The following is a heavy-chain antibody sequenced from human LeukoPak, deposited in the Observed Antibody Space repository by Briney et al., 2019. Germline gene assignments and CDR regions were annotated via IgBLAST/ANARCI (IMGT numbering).Heavy chain of an antibody. CDR1: GGSFSGYY. J-gene: IGHJ5*02. V-gene: IGHV4-34*01. Sequence: PSETLSLTCAVYGGSFSGYYWSWIRQPPGKGLEWIGEINHSGSTNYNPSLKSRVTISVDTSKNQFSLKLSSVTAADTAVYYCAGSRRRSLSWFDPWGQGTLVTVSS. CDR3: AGSRRRSLSWFDP. CDR2: INHSGST. D-gene: IGHD2-15*01.